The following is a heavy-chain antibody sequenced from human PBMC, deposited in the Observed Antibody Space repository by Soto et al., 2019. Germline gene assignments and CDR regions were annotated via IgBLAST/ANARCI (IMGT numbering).Heavy chain of an antibody. J-gene: IGHJ4*02. V-gene: IGHV1-58*01. D-gene: IGHD3-22*01. CDR1: GFTFTTSA. CDR2: IVVGSGNT. CDR3: AADQSYYNDTTGYFPSGY. Sequence: SVKVSCKASGFTFTTSAVQWVRQARGQRLEWIGWIVVGSGNTIYTQKFQERVSITWDMSTSTAYMDLSSLRSDDTAVYYCAADQSYYNDTTGYFPSGYWGQGTLVTVSS.